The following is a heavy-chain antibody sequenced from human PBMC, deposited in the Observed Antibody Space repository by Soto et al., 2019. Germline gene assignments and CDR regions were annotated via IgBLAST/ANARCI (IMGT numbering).Heavy chain of an antibody. D-gene: IGHD3-22*01. V-gene: IGHV4-39*01. Sequence: SETLSLTCTVSGGSFSSSTYYWGWIRQPPGRGLEWIGSMYSGGNTYYNPSLKSRVTVSVDTSKNHFSLKLTSVTAADTAMYYRARQPYDSTGYYYGAWGQGTLVTVSS. CDR3: ARQPYDSTGYYYGA. J-gene: IGHJ5*02. CDR2: MYSGGNT. CDR1: GGSFSSSTYY.